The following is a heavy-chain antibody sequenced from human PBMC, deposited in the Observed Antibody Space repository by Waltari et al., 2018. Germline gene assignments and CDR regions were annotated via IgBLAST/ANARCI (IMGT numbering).Heavy chain of an antibody. CDR1: GFTFSSYA. D-gene: IGHD3-22*01. J-gene: IGHJ4*02. Sequence: EVQLLESGGGLVQPGGSLRLSCAASGFTFSSYAMSWVRQAPGKGLEWVSAISGSGGSTYYADSVKGRFTISRDNSKNTLYLQMNSLRAEDTAVYYCAKDRNYYVSSGSRLFDYWGQGTLVTVSS. V-gene: IGHV3-23*01. CDR3: AKDRNYYVSSGSRLFDY. CDR2: ISGSGGST.